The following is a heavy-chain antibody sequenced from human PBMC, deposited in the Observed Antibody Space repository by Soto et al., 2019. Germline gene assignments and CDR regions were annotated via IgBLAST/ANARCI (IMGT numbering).Heavy chain of an antibody. CDR1: GFTFSSYG. Sequence: GGSLRLSCAASGFTFSSYGMHWVRQAPGKGLEWVAVISYDGSNKYYADSVKGRFTISRDNSKNTLYLQMNSLRAEDTALYYCAKDLIPAALYYYYGMDVWGQGTTVTVSS. D-gene: IGHD2-2*01. J-gene: IGHJ6*02. CDR3: AKDLIPAALYYYYGMDV. V-gene: IGHV3-30*18. CDR2: ISYDGSNK.